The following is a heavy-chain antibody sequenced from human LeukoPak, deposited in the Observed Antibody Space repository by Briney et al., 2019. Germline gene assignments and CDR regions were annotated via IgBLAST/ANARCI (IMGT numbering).Heavy chain of an antibody. J-gene: IGHJ3*02. CDR1: GFTFSSYA. CDR3: ARCHSYDLVRDAFDI. V-gene: IGHV3-64*01. CDR2: TSSNGGST. D-gene: IGHD3/OR15-3a*01. Sequence: GGSLRLSCAASGFTFSSYAMHWVRQAPGKGLEYVSGTSSNGGSTYYANSVKGRFTISRDNSKNTLYLQMGSLRAEDMAVYYCARCHSYDLVRDAFDIWGQGTMVTVSS.